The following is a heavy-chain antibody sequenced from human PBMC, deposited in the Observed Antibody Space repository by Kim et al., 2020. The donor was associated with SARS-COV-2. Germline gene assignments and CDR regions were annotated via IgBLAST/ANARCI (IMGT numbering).Heavy chain of an antibody. D-gene: IGHD6-13*01. CDR1: GFTSSSYS. CDR3: VSPRGIAAETDY. CDR2: ISNNGGST. Sequence: GSLRLSCSASGFTSSSYSMYWVRQAPGKGLEYVSVISNNGGSTYYADSVRGRFTISRDNPKNTLYLQMSSLRPEDTAVYYCVSPRGIAAETDYWGQGTLVTVSS. V-gene: IGHV3-64D*06. J-gene: IGHJ4*02.